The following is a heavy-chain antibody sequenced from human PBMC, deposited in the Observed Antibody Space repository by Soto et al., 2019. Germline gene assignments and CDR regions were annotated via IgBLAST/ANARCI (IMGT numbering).Heavy chain of an antibody. CDR3: VRDYLLTGFDT. CDR1: NGSIGAYY. CDR2: VYYSGST. J-gene: IGHJ5*02. V-gene: IGHV4-59*01. Sequence: SETLSLTCTVSNGSIGAYYWTWVRQPPGKGLEWIGYVYYSGSTNYNPPLKSRVGMSIDTSKNQFSLELKSVTAADTATYFCVRDYLLTGFDTWGQGTLVTVSS. D-gene: IGHD3-9*01.